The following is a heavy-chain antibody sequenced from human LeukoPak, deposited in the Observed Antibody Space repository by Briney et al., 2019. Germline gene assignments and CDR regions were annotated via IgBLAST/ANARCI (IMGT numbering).Heavy chain of an antibody. CDR1: GFTFSSYE. Sequence: PGGSLRLSCAASGFTFSSYEMNWVRQAPGKGLEWLSGISPRGGGTYYADSVKGRFTISRDDSKSTLSLQMNSLRVEDTAVYYCARDLAWGAFDYWGQGTLVSVSS. V-gene: IGHV3-23*01. J-gene: IGHJ4*02. CDR3: ARDLAWGAFDY. D-gene: IGHD7-27*01. CDR2: ISPRGGGT.